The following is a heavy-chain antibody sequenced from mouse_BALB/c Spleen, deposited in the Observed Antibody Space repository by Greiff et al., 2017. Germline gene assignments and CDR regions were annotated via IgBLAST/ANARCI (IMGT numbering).Heavy chain of an antibody. Sequence: VQLQQSGPELVKPGASVKISCKTSGYTFTEYTMHWVKQSHGKSLEWIGGINPNNGGTSYNQKFKGKATLTVDKSSSTAYMELRSLTSEDSAVYYCAMSYYGSSYDAWFADWGQGTLVTVSA. D-gene: IGHD1-1*01. CDR3: AMSYYGSSYDAWFAD. CDR1: GYTFTEYT. J-gene: IGHJ3*01. CDR2: INPNNGGT. V-gene: IGHV1-26*01.